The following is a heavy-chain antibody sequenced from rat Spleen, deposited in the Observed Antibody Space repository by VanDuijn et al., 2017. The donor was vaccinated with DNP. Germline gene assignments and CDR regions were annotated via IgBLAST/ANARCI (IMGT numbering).Heavy chain of an antibody. J-gene: IGHJ3*01. D-gene: IGHD3-1*01. CDR1: GFTFSDYA. Sequence: EVQLVESGGGLVQPGNSLKLSCTASGFTFSDYAMAWVRQSLKKGLEWVAVISFDGSSTYYRDSLKGRFSISRDNAKSTLYLQMNSLRSEDTATYYCARWPLAYWGQGTLVTVSS. V-gene: IGHV5-17*01. CDR2: ISFDGSST. CDR3: ARWPLAY.